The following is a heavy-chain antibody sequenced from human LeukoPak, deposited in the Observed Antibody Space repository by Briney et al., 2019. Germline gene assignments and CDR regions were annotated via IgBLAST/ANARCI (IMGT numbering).Heavy chain of an antibody. Sequence: PGRALRLSCAASGVTCSSYGMHWIRQAPGKKLERVAVIWYDGSNKYYADSVKGRFTISRDNSKNTLYLQMNSLRAEDTAVYYCARAMEGAVAGTNWFDPWGQGTLVTVSS. CDR1: GVTCSSYG. J-gene: IGHJ5*02. CDR2: IWYDGSNK. D-gene: IGHD6-19*01. V-gene: IGHV3-33*01. CDR3: ARAMEGAVAGTNWFDP.